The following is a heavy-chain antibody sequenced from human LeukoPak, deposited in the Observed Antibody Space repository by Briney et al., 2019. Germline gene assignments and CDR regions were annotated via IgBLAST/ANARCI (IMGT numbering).Heavy chain of an antibody. CDR2: VFDSGRT. CDR1: GGSMTTHH. Sequence: SETLSLTCTLSGGSMTTHHWNWIRQTPGKGLEWIGYVFDSGRTKVNPSLKSRVTLSADTSKNQLPLRLSSVTAADTAMYYCTTIKRGDIFGYFDFWGQGILVTVSS. D-gene: IGHD5-18*01. V-gene: IGHV4-59*11. CDR3: TTIKRGDIFGYFDF. J-gene: IGHJ4*02.